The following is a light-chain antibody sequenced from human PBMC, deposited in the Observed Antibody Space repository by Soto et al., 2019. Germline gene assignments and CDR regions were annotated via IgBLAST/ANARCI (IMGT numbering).Light chain of an antibody. CDR2: SND. Sequence: QSALTQPPSASGTPGQRVTISCSGSSSNIETNDIFWHQQLPGTAPKLLIYSNDQRPSGVPDRFSASKSGTSASLAISGLRSEDEAEYFCATWDDSLSGVVFGGGTKLTVL. CDR1: SSNIETND. J-gene: IGLJ2*01. CDR3: ATWDDSLSGVV. V-gene: IGLV1-47*02.